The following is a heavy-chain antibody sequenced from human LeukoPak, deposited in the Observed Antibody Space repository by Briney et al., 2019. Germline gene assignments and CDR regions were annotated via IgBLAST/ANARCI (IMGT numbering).Heavy chain of an antibody. CDR2: IIFSSEAT. V-gene: IGHV3-23*01. Sequence: GGSLRLSCVVSGFTFSSYAMSWVRQAPGKGLEFVSSIIFSSEATYYADSVKGRFTISRDNSKNTLYLQMNSLRAEDTALYYCAKDGLSYDGSVHVYYFDNQGQGTPLSVSS. CDR3: AKDGLSYDGSVHVYYFDN. D-gene: IGHD3-22*01. J-gene: IGHJ4*02. CDR1: GFTFSSYA.